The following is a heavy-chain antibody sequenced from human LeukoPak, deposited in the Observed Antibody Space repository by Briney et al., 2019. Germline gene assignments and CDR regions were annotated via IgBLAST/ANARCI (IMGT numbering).Heavy chain of an antibody. CDR2: ISAYNGNT. CDR3: ARDRYDFWSGYPKSSYYFDY. J-gene: IGHJ4*02. V-gene: IGHV1-18*01. D-gene: IGHD3-3*01. CDR1: GYTFTSYG. Sequence: ASVNLSCTSSGYTFTSYGISWVRQAPAQGLEWMGWISAYNGNTNYAQKLQGRVTMTTDTSTSTAYMELRSLRSDDTAVYYCARDRYDFWSGYPKSSYYFDYWGQGTLVTVSS.